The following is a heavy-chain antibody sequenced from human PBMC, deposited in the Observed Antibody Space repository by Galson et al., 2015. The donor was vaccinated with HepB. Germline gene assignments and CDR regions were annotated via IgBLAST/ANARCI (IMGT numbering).Heavy chain of an antibody. CDR1: GDSVSSNSAA. D-gene: IGHD1-26*01. CDR2: TYYRSKWYN. V-gene: IGHV6-1*01. CDR3: ARGVGATGFGY. Sequence: CAISGDSVSSNSAAWNLIRQSPSRGLEWLGRTYYRSKWYNEYAVSVKSRLTINPDPSKNQFSLQLNSVTPEDTAFYYCARGVGATGFGYWGQGTLVTVSS. J-gene: IGHJ4*01.